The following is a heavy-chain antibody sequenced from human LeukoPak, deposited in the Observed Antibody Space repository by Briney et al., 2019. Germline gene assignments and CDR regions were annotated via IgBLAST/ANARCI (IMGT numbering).Heavy chain of an antibody. CDR1: GYTFTSYD. Sequence: ASVKVSCKASGYTFTSYDINWVRQATGQGLEWMGWMNPNSGNTGYAQKFQGRVTMTRNTSISTAYMELSSLRSEDTAVYYCARGGVRFWSGENWFDPWGQGTLVTVSS. CDR3: ARGGVRFWSGENWFDP. J-gene: IGHJ5*02. CDR2: MNPNSGNT. V-gene: IGHV1-8*01. D-gene: IGHD3-10*01.